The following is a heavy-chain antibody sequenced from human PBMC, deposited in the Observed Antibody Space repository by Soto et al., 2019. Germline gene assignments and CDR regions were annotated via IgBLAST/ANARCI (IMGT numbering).Heavy chain of an antibody. CDR1: GFTFSSCA. Sequence: PGGSLRLSCAASGFTFSSCAMGWVRQAPGKGLEWVSDIIDSGGSTYYADSVKGRFTISRDNSKNTLYLQMNNLRAEDTAVYYCAKGLPERRSAYSGYNGFDPWGQGTLVTVSS. V-gene: IGHV3-23*01. D-gene: IGHD3-3*01. J-gene: IGHJ5*02. CDR3: AKGLPERRSAYSGYNGFDP. CDR2: IIDSGGST.